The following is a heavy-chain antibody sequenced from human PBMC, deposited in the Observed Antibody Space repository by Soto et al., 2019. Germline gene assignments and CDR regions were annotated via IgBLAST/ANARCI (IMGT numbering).Heavy chain of an antibody. D-gene: IGHD5-18*01. CDR3: ARGGDTPDAFDI. Sequence: SVKVSCKASGATFRSYAISWVCQPPGQGLEWMGGIIPIFGTANYAQKFQGRVTITADESTSTAYMELSSLRSEDTAVYYCARGGDTPDAFDIWGQGTMVTVSS. CDR1: GATFRSYA. V-gene: IGHV1-69*13. CDR2: IIPIFGTA. J-gene: IGHJ3*02.